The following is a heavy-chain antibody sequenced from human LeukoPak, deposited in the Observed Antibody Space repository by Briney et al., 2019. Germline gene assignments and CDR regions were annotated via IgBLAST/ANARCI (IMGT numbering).Heavy chain of an antibody. D-gene: IGHD5-12*01. J-gene: IGHJ3*02. V-gene: IGHV4-59*12. Sequence: SETLSLTCTASGGSISSYYWSWVRQPPGKGLEWIGFVYYTWSTNYSPSLKSRVTISVDTSKNQFSLKLRSVTAADTAVYYCARETLVAYPTTDDAFDIWGQGTMVTVSS. CDR1: GGSISSYY. CDR3: ARETLVAYPTTDDAFDI. CDR2: VYYTWST.